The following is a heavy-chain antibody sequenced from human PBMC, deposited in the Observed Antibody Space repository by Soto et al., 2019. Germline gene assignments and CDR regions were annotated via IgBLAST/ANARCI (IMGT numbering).Heavy chain of an antibody. CDR3: AXGDXXYDIXXXXYYGMDV. Sequence: QVQXVQSGAEVKKPGSSVKVSCKASGXTFSTYAINWVRQXPXXXLXXXXXXIPMFGTAEYAQKFQGRVTIAADELTGTAYMELSSLRSEDTAVYYCAXGDXXYDIXXXXYYGMDVWXQGTTVTVSS. J-gene: IGHJ6*02. V-gene: IGHV1-69*01. CDR1: GXTFSTYA. D-gene: IGHD3-22*01. CDR2: XIPMFGTA.